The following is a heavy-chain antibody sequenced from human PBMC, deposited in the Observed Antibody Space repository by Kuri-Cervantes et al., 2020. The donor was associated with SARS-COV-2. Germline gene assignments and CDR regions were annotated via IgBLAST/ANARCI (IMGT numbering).Heavy chain of an antibody. Sequence: ASVKVSCKASGYTFTSYGISWVRQAPGQGLEWMGWISAYNGNTNYAQKLQGRVTMTTDTSTSTAYMELRSLRSDDTAVYYCARDPPPDIVLMVYARPGGMDVWGQGTTVTVSS. CDR2: ISAYNGNT. CDR1: GYTFTSYG. V-gene: IGHV1-18*01. D-gene: IGHD2-8*01. CDR3: ARDPPPDIVLMVYARPGGMDV. J-gene: IGHJ6*02.